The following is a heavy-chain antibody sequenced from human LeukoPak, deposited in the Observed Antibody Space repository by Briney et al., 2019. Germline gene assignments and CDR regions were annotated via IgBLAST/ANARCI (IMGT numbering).Heavy chain of an antibody. CDR2: IGPDGGTT. V-gene: IGHV3-64*01. CDR1: GFTFYTYG. Sequence: GGSLRLSCAASGFTFYTYGMHWVRQAPGKGLEYVSGIGPDGGTTYYAKSVKGRFTISRDNSKSMVYLRMGSLTADDMAVYYCARGAQLTDYWGQGTLVTVSS. D-gene: IGHD6-13*01. J-gene: IGHJ4*02. CDR3: ARGAQLTDY.